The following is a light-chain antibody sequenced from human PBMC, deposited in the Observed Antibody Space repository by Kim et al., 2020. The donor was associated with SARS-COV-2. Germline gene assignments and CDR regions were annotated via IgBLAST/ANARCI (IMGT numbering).Light chain of an antibody. J-gene: IGKJ4*01. CDR2: WAS. Sequence: DIVMTQSPDSLTVSLGERATISCKSSQTLYKSNNHNYLSWYQQKPGQPPKLIIYWASTRESGVHDRFIGSGSGTDFTLTINSLQAEDVAFYYCQQYSTTPLTFGGGTKVDIK. CDR3: QQYSTTPLT. V-gene: IGKV4-1*01. CDR1: QTLYKSNNHNY.